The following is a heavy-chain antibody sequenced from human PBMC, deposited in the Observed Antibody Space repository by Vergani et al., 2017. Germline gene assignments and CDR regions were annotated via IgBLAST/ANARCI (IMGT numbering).Heavy chain of an antibody. J-gene: IGHJ6*04. D-gene: IGHD3-10*01. CDR3: ATSPRWFGELLSCLDV. CDR2: FDPEDGET. CDR1: GYTLTELS. V-gene: IGHV1-24*01. Sequence: QVQLVQSGAEVKKPGASVKVSCKVSGYTLTELSMHWVRQAPGKGREWMGGFDPEDGETIYAQKCQGRVTMTEDTTTETAYMELSSLRSEDTAVYYCATSPRWFGELLSCLDVWGEGTTVTVSS.